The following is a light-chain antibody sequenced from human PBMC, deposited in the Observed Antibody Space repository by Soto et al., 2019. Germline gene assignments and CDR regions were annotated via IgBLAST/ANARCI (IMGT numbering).Light chain of an antibody. CDR1: QSVSNSY. J-gene: IGKJ4*01. V-gene: IGKV3-20*01. CDR2: GAS. Sequence: EIVLTQSPGTLSLSPGERATLSCRASQSVSNSYLAWYQQKPGQAPRLLIYGASSRATGIPDRFSGSGSGTDFTLTISRLEPEDFAVYYCQQYGNSPPLTFGGGTKVEI. CDR3: QQYGNSPPLT.